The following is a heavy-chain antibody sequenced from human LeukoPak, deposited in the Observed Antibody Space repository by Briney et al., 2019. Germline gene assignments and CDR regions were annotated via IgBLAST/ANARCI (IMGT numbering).Heavy chain of an antibody. Sequence: GGSLRLSCAASGFTFSRYWMTWVRQAPGKGLEWVANIKEDRSKKNYVDPVKGRFTISRDNAKNSLYLQMNSLRAEDTAVYYCATPLDYYDRSGYHQGGDWGQGTLVTVSS. CDR1: GFTFSRYW. CDR2: IKEDRSKK. D-gene: IGHD3-22*01. CDR3: ATPLDYYDRSGYHQGGD. V-gene: IGHV3-7*03. J-gene: IGHJ4*02.